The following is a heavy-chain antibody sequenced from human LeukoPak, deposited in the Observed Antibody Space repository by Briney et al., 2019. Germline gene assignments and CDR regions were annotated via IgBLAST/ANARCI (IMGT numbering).Heavy chain of an antibody. J-gene: IGHJ6*02. CDR2: INPNSGGT. D-gene: IGHD2-2*01. CDR3: ARVSVRCSSTSCDYYYYGMDV. V-gene: IGHV1-2*02. CDR1: GYTFTGYY. Sequence: LGASVKASCKASGYTFTGYYMHWVRQAPGQGLEWMGWINPNSGGTNYAQKFQGRVTMTRDTSISTAYMELSRLRSDDTAVYYCARVSVRCSSTSCDYYYYGMDVWGQGTTVTVSS.